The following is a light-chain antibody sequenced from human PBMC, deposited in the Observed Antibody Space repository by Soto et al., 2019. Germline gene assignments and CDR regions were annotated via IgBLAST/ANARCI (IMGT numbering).Light chain of an antibody. Sequence: EIVMTQSPATLSVAPGERATRSCRASQSVSGNLAWYQQKPGQAPRLLIYGASSRATGIPDRFSGSGSGTDFTLTISSLEPEDFAVYYCQQRSNWITFGQGTRLEIK. CDR2: GAS. J-gene: IGKJ5*01. CDR3: QQRSNWIT. V-gene: IGKV3-11*01. CDR1: QSVSGN.